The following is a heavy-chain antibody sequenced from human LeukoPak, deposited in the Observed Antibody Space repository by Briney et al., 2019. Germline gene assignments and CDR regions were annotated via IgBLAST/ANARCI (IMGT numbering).Heavy chain of an antibody. J-gene: IGHJ3*02. D-gene: IGHD2-15*01. CDR3: AREVGSSRAFDI. CDR1: GFTFSTYE. V-gene: IGHV3-48*03. CDR2: ISSSGNTI. Sequence: GGSLRLSCAASGFTFSTYEMNWVRQAPGKGLEWVSYISSSGNTIYYADSVKGRFTISRDNAKNSLYLQMNSLRADDTAVYYCAREVGSSRAFDIWGQGTMVTVSS.